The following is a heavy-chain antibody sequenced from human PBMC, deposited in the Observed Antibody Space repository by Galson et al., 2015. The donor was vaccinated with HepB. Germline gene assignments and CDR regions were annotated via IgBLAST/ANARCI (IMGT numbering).Heavy chain of an antibody. Sequence: LSLTCAVYGGSFSGYYWSWIRQPPGKGLEWIGEINHSGSTNYNPSLKSRVTISVDTSKNQFSLKLSSVTAADTAVYYCARGRYYDSSGYYNNWFDPWGQGTLVSVSS. CDR2: INHSGST. D-gene: IGHD3-22*01. CDR3: ARGRYYDSSGYYNNWFDP. CDR1: GGSFSGYY. J-gene: IGHJ5*02. V-gene: IGHV4-34*01.